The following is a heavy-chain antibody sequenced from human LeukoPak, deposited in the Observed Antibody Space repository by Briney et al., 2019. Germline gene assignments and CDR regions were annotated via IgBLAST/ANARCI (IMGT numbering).Heavy chain of an antibody. V-gene: IGHV3-23*01. CDR2: ISGSGGST. CDR3: AKPPAPDYSNYDRNWFDP. D-gene: IGHD4-11*01. Sequence: GGSLRLSCAASGFTFSSYAMSWVRQAPGKGLEWVSAISGSGGSTYYADSVKGRFTISRDNSKNTLYLQMNSLRAEDTAVYYCAKPPAPDYSNYDRNWFDPWGQGTLVTVSS. CDR1: GFTFSSYA. J-gene: IGHJ5*02.